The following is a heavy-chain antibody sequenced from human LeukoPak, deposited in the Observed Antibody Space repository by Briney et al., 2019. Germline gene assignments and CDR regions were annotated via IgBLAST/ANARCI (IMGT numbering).Heavy chain of an antibody. CDR1: GYTFTGYY. J-gene: IGHJ4*02. D-gene: IGHD6-13*01. CDR3: ARDLSLRAAAKGY. Sequence: GASVKVSCKASGYTFTGYYMHWVRQAPGQGLEWMGWINPNSGGTSYAQKFQGRVTMTRDTSISTAYMELSRLRSDDTAVYYCARDLSLRAAAKGYWGQGTLVTVSS. V-gene: IGHV1-2*02. CDR2: INPNSGGT.